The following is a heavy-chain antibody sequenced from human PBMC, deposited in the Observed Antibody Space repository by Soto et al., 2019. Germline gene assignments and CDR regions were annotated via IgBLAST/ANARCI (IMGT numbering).Heavy chain of an antibody. CDR1: GFTFSNAW. V-gene: IGHV3-15*01. Sequence: EVQLVESGGGLVKPGGSLRLSCAASGFTFSNAWMTWVRQAPGKGLEWVGRIKSETDDGTTDYAAPVKGRFTISRDDSKNMLYLQMNSLITEDTAVYYCTTIRLTWGYWGQGTLVTVSS. CDR3: TTIRLTWGY. D-gene: IGHD1-26*01. CDR2: IKSETDDGTT. J-gene: IGHJ4*02.